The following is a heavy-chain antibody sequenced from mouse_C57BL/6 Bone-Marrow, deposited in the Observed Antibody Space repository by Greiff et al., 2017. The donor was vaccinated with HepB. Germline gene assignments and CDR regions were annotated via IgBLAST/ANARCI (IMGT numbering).Heavy chain of an antibody. J-gene: IGHJ2*01. CDR1: GYTFTSYG. CDR3: ARPIPIYYYGSSSFDY. Sequence: VQLQQSGAELARPGASVKLSCKASGYTFTSYGISWVKQRTGQGLEWIGEIYPRSGNTYYNEKFKGKATLTADKSSSTAYMELRSLTSEDSAVYFCARPIPIYYYGSSSFDYWGQGTTLTVSS. CDR2: IYPRSGNT. D-gene: IGHD1-1*01. V-gene: IGHV1-81*01.